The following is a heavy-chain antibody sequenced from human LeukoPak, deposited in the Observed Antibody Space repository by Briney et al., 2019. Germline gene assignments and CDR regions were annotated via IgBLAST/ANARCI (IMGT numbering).Heavy chain of an antibody. V-gene: IGHV4-61*02. CDR1: GGSISSGSYY. Sequence: SQTLSLTCAVSGGSISSGSYYWSWIRQPAGKGLEWIGRIYTSGSTNYNPSLKSRVTISVDTSKNQFSLKLSSVTAADTAVYYCARSPYCSSTSCYSRTDAFDIWGQGTMVTVSS. J-gene: IGHJ3*02. CDR3: ARSPYCSSTSCYSRTDAFDI. D-gene: IGHD2-2*02. CDR2: IYTSGST.